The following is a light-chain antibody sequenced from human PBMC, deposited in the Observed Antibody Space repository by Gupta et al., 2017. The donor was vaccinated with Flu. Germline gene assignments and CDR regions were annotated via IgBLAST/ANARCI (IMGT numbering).Light chain of an antibody. CDR1: SSDIGAYNY. Sequence: SSDIGAYNYVSWYKQHPGKAPKLIMYEVTNRPSGVSNRFSGSKSGDTASLTISGRQAEDEDDYFCSSFITSSTLWVFGGGTKLTVL. CDR3: SSFITSSTLWV. V-gene: IGLV2-14*01. J-gene: IGLJ3*02. CDR2: EVT.